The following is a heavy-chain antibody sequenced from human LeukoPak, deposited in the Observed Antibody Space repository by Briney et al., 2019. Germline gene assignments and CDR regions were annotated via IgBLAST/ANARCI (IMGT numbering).Heavy chain of an antibody. D-gene: IGHD6-13*01. J-gene: IGHJ6*03. CDR1: GYTFTGYY. V-gene: IGHV1-2*02. Sequence: ASVKVSCKASGYTFTGYYVHWVRQAPGQGLEWMGWINPNTGGTNYAQKFQGRVTMTKDTSTNAAYMELSSLRSEDTAVYYCARVRYSSSWLPYYYYYMDVWGKGTTVTVSS. CDR2: INPNTGGT. CDR3: ARVRYSSSWLPYYYYYMDV.